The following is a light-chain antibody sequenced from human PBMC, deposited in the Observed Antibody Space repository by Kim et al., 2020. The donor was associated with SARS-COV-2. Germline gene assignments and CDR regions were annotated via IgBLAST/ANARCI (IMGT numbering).Light chain of an antibody. CDR2: YDS. CDR3: QVWDSSSDHPV. J-gene: IGLJ3*02. CDR1: NIGSKS. V-gene: IGLV3-21*04. Sequence: APGKTARISCGGNNIGSKSVHWYQQQPGQAPVLVIYYDSDRPSGIPERFSGSNSGNTATLTISRVEAGDEADYYCQVWDSSSDHPVFGGGTKLTVL.